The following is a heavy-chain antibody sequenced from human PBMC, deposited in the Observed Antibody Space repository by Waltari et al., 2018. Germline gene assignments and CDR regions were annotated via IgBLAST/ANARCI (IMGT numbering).Heavy chain of an antibody. D-gene: IGHD2-21*02. CDR1: GGSIRGFY. CDR2: IYYTGST. V-gene: IGHV4-59*01. Sequence: QVQLQESGPSLLKPSETLSLICTVSGGSIRGFYWSWVRQPPGKGLDWIGYIYYTGSTNSNTSLRSGVTMSVDTSTNQFALKLSAVTAADTAFYYCARGGGGDWEWFDPWGQGTLVTVSS. CDR3: ARGGGGDWEWFDP. J-gene: IGHJ5*02.